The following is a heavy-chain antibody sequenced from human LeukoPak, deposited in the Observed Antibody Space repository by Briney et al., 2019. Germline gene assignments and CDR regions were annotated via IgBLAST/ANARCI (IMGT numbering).Heavy chain of an antibody. CDR3: ATLGYCSSTSCYDRPKLYNWFDP. CDR2: MDPNSGNT. CDR1: GYTFTSYD. Sequence: GASVKVSCKASGYTFTSYDINWVRQATGQGLEWMGWMDPNSGNTGYAQKFQGRVTITRNTSISTAYMELSSLRSEDTAVYYCATLGYCSSTSCYDRPKLYNWFDPWGQGTLVTVSS. V-gene: IGHV1-8*03. J-gene: IGHJ5*02. D-gene: IGHD2-2*01.